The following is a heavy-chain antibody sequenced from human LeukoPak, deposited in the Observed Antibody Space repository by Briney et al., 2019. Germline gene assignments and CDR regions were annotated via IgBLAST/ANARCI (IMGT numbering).Heavy chain of an antibody. V-gene: IGHV1-69*04. CDR1: GVTFSSYA. CDR2: IIPILGIA. J-gene: IGHJ4*02. CDR3: ARGSEVAGYSTYYFDY. Sequence: SVKVSCKASGVTFSSYAISWVRQAPGQGLEWMGRIIPILGIANYAQKFQGRVTITADKSTSTAYMELSRLRSEDTAVYYCARGSEVAGYSTYYFDYWGQGTLVTVSS. D-gene: IGHD5-12*01.